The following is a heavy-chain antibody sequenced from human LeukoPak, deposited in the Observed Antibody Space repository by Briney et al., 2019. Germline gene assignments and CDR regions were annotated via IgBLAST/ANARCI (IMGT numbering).Heavy chain of an antibody. Sequence: GASVKGSCKASGYTFTSYDINWVRQATGQGLEWMGWMNPNSGNTGYAQKFQGRVTMTRNTSISTAYMELSRLRSDDTAVYYCASRWGFDETGDYWGQGTLVTVSS. D-gene: IGHD2-21*01. J-gene: IGHJ4*02. V-gene: IGHV1-8*01. CDR2: MNPNSGNT. CDR3: ASRWGFDETGDY. CDR1: GYTFTSYD.